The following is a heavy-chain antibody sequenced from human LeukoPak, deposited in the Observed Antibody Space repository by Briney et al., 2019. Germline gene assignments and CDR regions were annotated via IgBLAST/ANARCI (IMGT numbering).Heavy chain of an antibody. V-gene: IGHV4-59*01. J-gene: IGHJ5*01. CDR1: GGSISSFH. D-gene: IGHD1-1*01. Sequence: SETLSLTCDVSGGSISSFHGSWVRQPPGKGLEWMLFFYSNGRTNYNPSLKSRVNTSVDTSRNQFSLTLTSVTAAATAFYYCARDRHQLTSRTTGYNWFDFWGPGTLVTVSS. CDR2: FYSNGRT. CDR3: ARDRHQLTSRTTGYNWFDF.